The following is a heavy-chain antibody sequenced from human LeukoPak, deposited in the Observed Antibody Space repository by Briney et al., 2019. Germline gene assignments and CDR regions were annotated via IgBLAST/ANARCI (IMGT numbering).Heavy chain of an antibody. D-gene: IGHD1-26*01. Sequence: GGSLRLSCAASGFTFSTYWMYWVRQAPGKRLVWVSRINSDGSSTNYADSVKGRFTVSRDNAKDTLYLQMNSLRAEDTAVYYCARGPDHSGSYYLYWGQGTLVTVSS. V-gene: IGHV3-74*01. CDR1: GFTFSTYW. CDR3: ARGPDHSGSYYLY. CDR2: INSDGSST. J-gene: IGHJ4*02.